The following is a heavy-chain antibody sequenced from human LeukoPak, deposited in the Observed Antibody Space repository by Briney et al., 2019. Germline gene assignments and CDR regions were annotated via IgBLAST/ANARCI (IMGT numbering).Heavy chain of an antibody. D-gene: IGHD6-13*01. CDR3: AKVLSSTSRLTPFDF. CDR1: GFTFSDYW. CDR2: IQPHGREK. J-gene: IGHJ4*02. V-gene: IGHV3-7*01. Sequence: GGSLRLSYAASGFTFSDYWMSWVRQAPGKGLEWVANIQPHGREKYFADSVKDRFAISRDNAKNSLYLQMNSLRAEDTAVYYCAKVLSSTSRLTPFDFWGQGTLVTVSS.